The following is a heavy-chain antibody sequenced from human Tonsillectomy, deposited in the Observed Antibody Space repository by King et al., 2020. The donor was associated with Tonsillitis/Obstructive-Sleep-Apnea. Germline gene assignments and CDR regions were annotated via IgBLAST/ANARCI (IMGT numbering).Heavy chain of an antibody. CDR1: GFTFSSYA. V-gene: IGHV3-23*04. CDR2: ISGSGGTT. J-gene: IGHJ6*03. D-gene: IGHD6-13*01. Sequence: VQLVESGGGLVQPGGSLRLSCAASGFTFSSYAMTWVRQAPGKGLEWVSAISGSGGTTYYADSVKGRFTISRDNSKNTLYLQMNSLRAEDTAVYFCAKDGAKSEAAGHLLRTIYYYYYMDVWGKGTTVTVSS. CDR3: AKDGAKSEAAGHLLRTIYYYYYMDV.